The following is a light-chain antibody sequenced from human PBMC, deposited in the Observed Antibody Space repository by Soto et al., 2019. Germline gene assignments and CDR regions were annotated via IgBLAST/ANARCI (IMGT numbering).Light chain of an antibody. Sequence: QSALTQPASVSGSPGQSITISCTGTSSDVGGYNFVSWYQQHPGKAPRLMIFEVNNRPSGVSDRFSGSKSGNTASLTISGLQAEHEADYYCSSYTFSSTLVVFGGGTKLTVL. CDR3: SSYTFSSTLVV. CDR1: SSDVGGYNF. J-gene: IGLJ3*02. V-gene: IGLV2-14*01. CDR2: EVN.